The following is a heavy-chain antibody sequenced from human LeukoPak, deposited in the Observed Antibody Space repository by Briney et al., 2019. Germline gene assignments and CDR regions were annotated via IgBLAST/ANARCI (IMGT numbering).Heavy chain of an antibody. CDR2: ISSSSSYI. CDR3: ARADSGYPDY. D-gene: IGHD5-12*01. Sequence: GGSLRLSCAASGFTFSSYSMNWVRQAPAKGLEWVSSISSSSSYIYYPDSVKGRFTISRANAKNSLYLQMNSLRAEDTAVYYCARADSGYPDYWGQGTLVTVSS. J-gene: IGHJ4*02. V-gene: IGHV3-21*01. CDR1: GFTFSSYS.